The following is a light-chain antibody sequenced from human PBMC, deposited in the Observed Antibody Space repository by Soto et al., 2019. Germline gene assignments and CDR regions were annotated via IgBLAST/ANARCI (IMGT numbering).Light chain of an antibody. CDR1: QTVSTSY. V-gene: IGKV3-20*01. CDR2: SAS. CDR3: QQCGDSPT. Sequence: IVLTHSPCTLSLSPLERATLTFMASQTVSTSYLAWYQQKPGQAPRLLISSASNRATGIPDRFSGSGSGTDFTLTISRLEPEDFAVYFCQQCGDSPTFGQGTKVDIK. J-gene: IGKJ2*01.